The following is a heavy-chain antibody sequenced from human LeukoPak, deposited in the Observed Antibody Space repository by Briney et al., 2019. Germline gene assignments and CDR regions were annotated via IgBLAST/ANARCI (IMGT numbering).Heavy chain of an antibody. CDR3: ARHWFSGSYPYYFDY. D-gene: IGHD1-26*01. CDR1: GGSISTSSYY. CDR2: IYYGGNT. J-gene: IGHJ4*02. Sequence: SETLSLTCTVSGGSISTSSYYWGWIRQPPGKGLEWVGSIYYGGNTFYNPSLKSRVSISVDTSKNQFSLKLSSVTAADTAVYYCARHWFSGSYPYYFDYWGQGTLVSVPS. V-gene: IGHV4-39*01.